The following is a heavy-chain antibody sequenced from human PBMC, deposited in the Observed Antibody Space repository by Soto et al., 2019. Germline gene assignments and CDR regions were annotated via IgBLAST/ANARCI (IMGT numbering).Heavy chain of an antibody. D-gene: IGHD2-21*02. V-gene: IGHV4-39*01. CDR2: IYYSGST. J-gene: IGHJ6*02. CDR1: GGSISSSSYY. Sequence: SETLSLTCTVSGGSISSSSYYWGWMRQPPGKGLEWIGSIYYSGSTYYNPSLKSRVTISVDTSKNQFSLKLSSVTAADTAVYYCARRRGDGPIYYYYYGMHVWGQGTTVTVSS. CDR3: ARRRGDGPIYYYYYGMHV.